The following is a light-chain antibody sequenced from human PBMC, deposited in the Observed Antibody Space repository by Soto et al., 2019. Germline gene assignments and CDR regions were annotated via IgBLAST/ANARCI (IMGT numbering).Light chain of an antibody. CDR2: DAS. Sequence: DLQMTQSPSTLSASVGDRVTITCRASQSISSWLAWYQQKPGKAPKLLIYDASSLESGVPSRFSGSGSGTEFTLTISRLQPDDFATYYCQQYNSYPWTFGQGTKVEIK. CDR3: QQYNSYPWT. V-gene: IGKV1-5*01. CDR1: QSISSW. J-gene: IGKJ1*01.